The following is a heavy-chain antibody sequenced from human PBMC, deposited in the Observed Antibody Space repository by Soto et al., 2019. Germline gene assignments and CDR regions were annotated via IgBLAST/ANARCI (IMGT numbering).Heavy chain of an antibody. CDR3: AKTHSSGSITPHAFDY. CDR2: ISGSGGST. D-gene: IGHD3-22*01. CDR1: GFTFSSYA. J-gene: IGHJ4*02. Sequence: GGSLRLSCAASGFTFSSYAMSWVRQAPGKGLEWVSAISGSGGSTYYADSVKGRFTISRDNSKNTLYLQMNSLRAEDTAVYYCAKTHSSGSITPHAFDYWGQGTLVTVSS. V-gene: IGHV3-23*01.